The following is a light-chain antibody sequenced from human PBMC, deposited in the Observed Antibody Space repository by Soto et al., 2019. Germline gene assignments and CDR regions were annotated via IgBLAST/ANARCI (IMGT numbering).Light chain of an antibody. CDR2: DSN. V-gene: IGLV1-51*01. J-gene: IGLJ2*01. CDR3: GTWDSSLSAVL. CDR1: SSNIGNNY. Sequence: QSVLTQPPSVSAAPGQTVTISCSGSSSNIGNNYVSWYQQLPGTAPKFLIYDSNKRPSGIPDRFSGSQSGTSATLGITGLQTGDKADYYCGTWDSSLSAVLFGVGTKLTVL.